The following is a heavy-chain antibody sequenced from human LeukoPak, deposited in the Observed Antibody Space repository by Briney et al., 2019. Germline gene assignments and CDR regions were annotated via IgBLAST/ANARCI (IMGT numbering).Heavy chain of an antibody. CDR1: GFTFSTYW. D-gene: IGHD1-26*01. CDR2: IKEDGSEK. J-gene: IGHJ4*02. CDR3: ARDRGELLN. Sequence: GSLRLSCAASGFTFSTYWMSWVRQPPGKGLEWVGNIKEDGSEKRYVDSLKGRFTISRDNAKNSLYLQMNSLRGEDTAVYYCARDRGELLNWGQGTLVTVSS. V-gene: IGHV3-7*01.